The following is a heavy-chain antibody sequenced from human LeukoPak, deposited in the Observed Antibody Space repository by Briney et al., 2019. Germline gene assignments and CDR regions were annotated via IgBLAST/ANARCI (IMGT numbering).Heavy chain of an antibody. CDR3: ASGKTMIAA. CDR2: IYSTGST. CDR1: GGSISSGGYY. J-gene: IGHJ3*01. V-gene: IGHV4-61*02. D-gene: IGHD3-22*01. Sequence: SETLSLTCTVSGGSISSGGYYWSWIRQPAGKGLEYLGRIYSTGSTNYNPSPRSRVTISVDTSKNQFSLKLSSVTAADTAVYYCASGKTMIAAWGQGTMVTVSS.